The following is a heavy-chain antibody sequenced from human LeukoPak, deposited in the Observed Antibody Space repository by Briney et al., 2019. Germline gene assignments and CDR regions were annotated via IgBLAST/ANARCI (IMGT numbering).Heavy chain of an antibody. CDR2: IIPIFGTA. V-gene: IGHV1-69*13. CDR1: GDAFSSYA. CDR3: AREYSGSYPVAFDI. D-gene: IGHD1-26*01. J-gene: IGHJ3*02. Sequence: GASVKVSCKASGDAFSSYAISWVRQAPGQGLEWMGGIIPIFGTANYAQKFQGRVTITADESTSTAYMELSSLRSEDTAVYYCAREYSGSYPVAFDIWGPGTMVTVSS.